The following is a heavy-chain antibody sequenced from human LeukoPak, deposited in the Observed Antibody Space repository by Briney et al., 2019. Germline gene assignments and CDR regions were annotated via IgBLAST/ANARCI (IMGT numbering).Heavy chain of an antibody. V-gene: IGHV1-69*06. Sequence: ASVKVSCKASGGTFSSYAISWVRQAPGQGLEWMGGIIPIFGTANYAQKFQGRVTITADKSTSTAYMEPSSLRSEDTAVYYCARADYYYYYMDVWGKGTTVTVSS. CDR3: ARADYYYYYMDV. CDR1: GGTFSSYA. CDR2: IIPIFGTA. J-gene: IGHJ6*03.